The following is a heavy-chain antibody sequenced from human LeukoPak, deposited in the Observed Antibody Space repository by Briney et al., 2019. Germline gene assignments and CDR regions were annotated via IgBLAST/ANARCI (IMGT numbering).Heavy chain of an antibody. CDR1: GFSLSTSGVG. V-gene: IGHV2-5*01. J-gene: IGHJ3*02. D-gene: IGHD1-26*01. CDR3: AHRGPVWWGAANYDAFDI. CDR2: IYWNDDK. Sequence: SGPTLVKPTQTLTLTCTFSGFSLSTSGVGVGWIRQPPGKALGWLALIYWNDDKRYSPSLKSRLTITKDTSKNQVVLTMTSMDPVDTATYYCAHRGPVWWGAANYDAFDIWGQGTMVTVSS.